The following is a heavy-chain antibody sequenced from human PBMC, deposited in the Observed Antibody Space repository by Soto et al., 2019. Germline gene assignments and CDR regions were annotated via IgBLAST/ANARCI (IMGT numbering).Heavy chain of an antibody. CDR3: SIVTAYGRDV. J-gene: IGHJ6*02. CDR1: GGTFSNYA. CDR2: IIPVYGTP. D-gene: IGHD2-15*01. V-gene: IGHV1-69*01. Sequence: QVQLEQSGAEVKKPGSSLKVSCKATGGTFSNYAISWVRQAPGQGLEWMAGIIPVYGTPNYAQRFQDRVTIIADESTTTAYMEVHSLRSEDTAIYYCSIVTAYGRDVWGPGTTVIVSS.